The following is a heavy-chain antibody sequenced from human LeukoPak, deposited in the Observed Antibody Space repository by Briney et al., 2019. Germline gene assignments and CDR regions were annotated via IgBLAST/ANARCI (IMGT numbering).Heavy chain of an antibody. CDR1: GFTFSDYY. D-gene: IGHD1-26*01. V-gene: IGHV3-11*01. CDR2: ISSSGSTI. J-gene: IGHJ6*03. Sequence: GSLRLSCAASGFTFSDYYMSWIRRAPGKGLEWVSYISSSGSTIYYADSVKGRFTISRDNAKNSLYLQMNSLRAEDTAVYYCARARGSGSYYIYYYYYMDVWGKGTTVTVSS. CDR3: ARARGSGSYYIYYYYYMDV.